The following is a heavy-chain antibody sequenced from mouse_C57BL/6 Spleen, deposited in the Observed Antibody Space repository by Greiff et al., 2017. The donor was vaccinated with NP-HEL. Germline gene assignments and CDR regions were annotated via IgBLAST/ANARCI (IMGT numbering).Heavy chain of an antibody. CDR2: IDPSDSYT. V-gene: IGHV1-69*01. D-gene: IGHD4-1*02. CDR1: GYTFTSYW. J-gene: IGHJ3*01. CDR3: ARKGYNWDEFAY. Sequence: QVQLQQSGAELVMPGASVKLSCKASGYTFTSYWMHWVKQRPGQGLEWIGEIDPSDSYTNYNQKFKGKSTLTVDKSSSTAYMQLSSLTSEDSAVYYCARKGYNWDEFAYWGQGTLVTVSA.